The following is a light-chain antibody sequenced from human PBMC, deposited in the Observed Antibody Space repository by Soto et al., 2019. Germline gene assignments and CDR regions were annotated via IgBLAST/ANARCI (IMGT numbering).Light chain of an antibody. J-gene: IGKJ2*01. V-gene: IGKV2-28*01. CDR2: LGS. CDR1: QSLLHSNGYNY. CDR3: MQALQTSYT. Sequence: DIVITQSPLSLPVTPGEPASISFRSSQSLLHSNGYNYLDWYLQKPGQSPQLLIYLGSNRASGVPDRFSGSGSGTDFTLKISRVEAEDVGVYYCMQALQTSYTFGQGTKVDIK.